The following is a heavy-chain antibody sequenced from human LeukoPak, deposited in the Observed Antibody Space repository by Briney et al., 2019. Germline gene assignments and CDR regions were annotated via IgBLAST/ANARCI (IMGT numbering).Heavy chain of an antibody. CDR1: GGTFSSYA. D-gene: IGHD6-19*01. J-gene: IGHJ4*02. CDR3: ASIIAVAGTLTDY. V-gene: IGHV1-69*05. CDR2: IIPIFGTA. Sequence: SVKVPCKASGGTFSSYAISWVRQAPGQGLEWMGRIIPIFGTANYAQKFQGRVTITTDESTSTAYMELSSLRSEDTAVYYCASIIAVAGTLTDYWGQGTLVTVSS.